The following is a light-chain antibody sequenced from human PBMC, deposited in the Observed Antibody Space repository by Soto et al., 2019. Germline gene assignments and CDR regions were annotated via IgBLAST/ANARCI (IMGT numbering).Light chain of an antibody. CDR1: QYINVY. Sequence: DIQETQKKSTVSASVGDTVTITCLACQYINVYLNWYQQKPGEVPKLLIYSASSLHSGVPSRFTGSGSETDFTLTISSLQPEDFATYYCQHGYFAPYNFGQGTKVDI. CDR3: QHGYFAPYN. J-gene: IGKJ2*01. V-gene: IGKV1-39*01. CDR2: SAS.